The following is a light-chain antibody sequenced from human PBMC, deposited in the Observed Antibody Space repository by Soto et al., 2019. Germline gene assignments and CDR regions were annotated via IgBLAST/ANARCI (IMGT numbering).Light chain of an antibody. J-gene: IGKJ1*01. V-gene: IGKV1-39*01. CDR1: QSISSL. CDR2: AAS. CDR3: QQSYSTPRT. Sequence: DIQMTQSPSSLSASVGDRVTITCRASQSISSLLNWYQKKPGKAPKLLIYAASSLQSGVPSRFSGSGSGTDFTLTISSLQPEDFAIYYCQQSYSTPRTFGQGTKVEIK.